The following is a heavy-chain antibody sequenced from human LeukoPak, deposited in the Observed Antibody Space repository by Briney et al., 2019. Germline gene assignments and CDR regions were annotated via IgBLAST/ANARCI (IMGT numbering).Heavy chain of an antibody. CDR1: GFTFSSYA. J-gene: IGHJ4*02. CDR3: AKVQNYYGSGSYYPGCFDY. CDR2: ISYDGNNK. V-gene: IGHV3-30-3*02. Sequence: GGSLRLSCAASGFTFSSYAMHWVRQAPGKGLEWVALISYDGNNKYYANSVKGRFTISRDNSKNTLYLQMNSLRAEDTAVYYCAKVQNYYGSGSYYPGCFDYWGQGTLVTVSS. D-gene: IGHD3-10*01.